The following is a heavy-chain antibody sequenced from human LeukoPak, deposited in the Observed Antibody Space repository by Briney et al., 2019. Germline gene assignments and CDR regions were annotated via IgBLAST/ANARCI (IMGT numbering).Heavy chain of an antibody. CDR3: TSEAMVRGVPSFDY. CDR2: IRSKGYGGTT. CDR1: GFTFTSYA. Sequence: GGSLRLSCAASGFTFTSYAMSWVRQAPGKGLEWVGFIRSKGYGGTTEYAASVKGRFTISRDDSKSIAYLQMNSLKTEDTAVYYCTSEAMVRGVPSFDYWGQGTLVTVSS. D-gene: IGHD3-10*01. J-gene: IGHJ4*02. V-gene: IGHV3-49*04.